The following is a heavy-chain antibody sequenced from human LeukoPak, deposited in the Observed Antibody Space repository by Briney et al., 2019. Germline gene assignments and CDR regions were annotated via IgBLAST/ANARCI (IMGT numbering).Heavy chain of an antibody. CDR1: GYTFTSYG. CDR2: ISAYNGNT. Sequence: ASVKVSCKASGYTFTSYGISWVRQAPGQGLEWMGWISAYNGNTNYAQKLQGRVTMTTDTSTSTAYMELRSLRSDDTAVYYCARDRYYYDSSGYYPDYWGQGNPGHRLL. J-gene: IGHJ4*02. D-gene: IGHD3-22*01. CDR3: ARDRYYYDSSGYYPDY. V-gene: IGHV1-18*01.